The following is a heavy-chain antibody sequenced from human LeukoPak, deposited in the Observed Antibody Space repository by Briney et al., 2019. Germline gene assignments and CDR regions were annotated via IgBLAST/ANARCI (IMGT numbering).Heavy chain of an antibody. CDR3: ARARFDWLSH. CDR2: ISSSGSTI. J-gene: IGHJ5*02. D-gene: IGHD3-16*01. CDR1: GFTFSSYW. Sequence: GGSLRLSCAASGFTFSSYWMNWVRQAPGKGLEWVSYISSSGSTIYYADSVKGRFTISRDNAKNSLYLQMNSLRAEDTAVYYCARARFDWLSHWGQGTLVTVSS. V-gene: IGHV3-48*04.